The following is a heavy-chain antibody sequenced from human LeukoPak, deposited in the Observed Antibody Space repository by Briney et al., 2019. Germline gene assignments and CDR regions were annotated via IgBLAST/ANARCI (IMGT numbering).Heavy chain of an antibody. J-gene: IGHJ4*02. CDR2: INPNSGGT. V-gene: IGHV1-2*02. D-gene: IGHD2-2*01. CDR1: GYTFTGYY. CDR3: AALGYCSSTSCSPTYYFDY. Sequence: ASVKVSCKASGYTFTGYYMHWVRQAPGQGLEWIGWINPNSGGTNYAQKFQGRVTMTRDTSISTAYMELSRLRSDDTAVYYCAALGYCSSTSCSPTYYFDYWGQGTLVTVSS.